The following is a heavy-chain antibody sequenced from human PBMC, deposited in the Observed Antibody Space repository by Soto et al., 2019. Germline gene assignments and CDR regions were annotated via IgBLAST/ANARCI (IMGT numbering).Heavy chain of an antibody. D-gene: IGHD5-18*01. V-gene: IGHV4-59*01. Sequence: SETLSLTCTVSGGSISSYYWSWIRQPPGKGLEWIGYIYYSGSTNYNPSLKSRVTISVDTSKNQFSLKLSSVTAADTAVYYCTRAFSYGHYYFDYWGQGTLVTVSS. J-gene: IGHJ4*02. CDR1: GGSISSYY. CDR3: TRAFSYGHYYFDY. CDR2: IYYSGST.